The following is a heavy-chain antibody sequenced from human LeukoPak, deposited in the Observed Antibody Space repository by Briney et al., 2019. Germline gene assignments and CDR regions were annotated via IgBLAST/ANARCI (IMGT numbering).Heavy chain of an antibody. V-gene: IGHV3-30*02. Sequence: AGGSLRLSCAASGFTISDYSMHWVRQAPGKGLNWVAFIRYDGNNKYYADSVKGRFTISRDNSKNMLYLEMNSLSTEDTAVYYCAKVRYCSGVNCYPDDNWGQGTLVTVSS. CDR2: IRYDGNNK. CDR1: GFTISDYS. CDR3: AKVRYCSGVNCYPDDN. D-gene: IGHD2-15*01. J-gene: IGHJ4*02.